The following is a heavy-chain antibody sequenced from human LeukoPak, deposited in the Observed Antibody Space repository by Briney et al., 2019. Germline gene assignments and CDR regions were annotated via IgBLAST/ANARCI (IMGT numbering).Heavy chain of an antibody. CDR1: GFTFSSYS. V-gene: IGHV3-21*01. D-gene: IGHD3-22*01. CDR2: ISSSSSYI. J-gene: IGHJ4*02. CDR3: AQSSYSSGYYYCY. Sequence: GGSLRLSCAASGFTFSSYSMNWVRQAPGKGLEWVSSISSSSSYIYYADSVKGRFTISRDNAKNSLYLQMNSLRAEDTAVYYCAQSSYSSGYYYCYWGQGTLVTVSS.